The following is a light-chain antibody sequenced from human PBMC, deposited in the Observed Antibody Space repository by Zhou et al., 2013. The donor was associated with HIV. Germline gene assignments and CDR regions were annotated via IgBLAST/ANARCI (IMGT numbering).Light chain of an antibody. V-gene: IGKV1-39*01. CDR1: QNIKTY. Sequence: DIQMTQSPSSLSASIGDRVTITCRASQNIKTYLGWYQQKPGKAPNLLIYGASILRSGVPSRFSGSGSGTDFSLSISSLQPEDFATYFCQQTYNTPLTFGGGTKVEIK. CDR2: GAS. CDR3: QQTYNTPLT. J-gene: IGKJ4*01.